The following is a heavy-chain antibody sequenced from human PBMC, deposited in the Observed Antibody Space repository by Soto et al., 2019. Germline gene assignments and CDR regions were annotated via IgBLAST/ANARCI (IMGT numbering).Heavy chain of an antibody. D-gene: IGHD6-19*01. V-gene: IGHV1-69*13. CDR1: GGTFSSYA. J-gene: IGHJ4*02. CDR2: IIPIFGTA. Sequence: SVKVSCKASGGTFSSYAISWVRQAPGQGLEWMGGIIPIFGTANYAQKFQGRVTITADESTSTAYMELSSLRSEDTAVYYCARWKRTVAGDFDYWGQGTLVTVSS. CDR3: ARWKRTVAGDFDY.